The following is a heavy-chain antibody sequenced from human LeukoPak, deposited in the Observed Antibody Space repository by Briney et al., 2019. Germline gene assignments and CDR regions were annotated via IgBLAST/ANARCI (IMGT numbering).Heavy chain of an antibody. CDR2: ISSSGSTI. CDR3: ARDRGQWLTDFDY. V-gene: IGHV3-48*03. J-gene: IGHJ4*02. CDR1: GFTFSSYE. Sequence: PGGSLRLSCAASGFTFSSYEMNWVRQAPGKGLEWVSYISSSGSTIYYADSVKGRFTISRDNAKNSLYLQMNSLRAEDTAVYYCARDRGQWLTDFDYWGQGTLVTVSS. D-gene: IGHD6-19*01.